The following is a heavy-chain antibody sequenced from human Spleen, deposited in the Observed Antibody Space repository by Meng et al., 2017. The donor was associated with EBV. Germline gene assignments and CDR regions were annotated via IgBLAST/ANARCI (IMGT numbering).Heavy chain of an antibody. D-gene: IGHD4-17*01. CDR2: LHPPGGP. V-gene: IGHV4-30-4*08. CDR1: GGPGRSPCSG. Sequence: GQPGGLGPGRGKPLTTPVPPGGGSGGPGRSPCSGLALIPQPPREGPGWIWYLHPPGGPFFSPSLRGRVTMSLDKGNNQFSMSLMSVTAADTAVYYCARVLLTVTTRWFDPWGQGTLVTVSS. CDR3: ARVLLTVTTRWFDP. J-gene: IGHJ5*02.